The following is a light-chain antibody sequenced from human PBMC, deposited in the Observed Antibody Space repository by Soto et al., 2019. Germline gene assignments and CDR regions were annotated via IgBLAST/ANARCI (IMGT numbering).Light chain of an antibody. CDR3: QQYTTSLT. Sequence: DIEMTQSPSTLSASVGDRVTITCRASQSISSSLAWYHQKPGKAPKLLIYDASSLASGVPSRFSGSGSGTEITITIIRVQPDDFANYYWQQYTTSLTFGQGTRVEIK. V-gene: IGKV1-5*01. CDR2: DAS. J-gene: IGKJ1*01. CDR1: QSISSS.